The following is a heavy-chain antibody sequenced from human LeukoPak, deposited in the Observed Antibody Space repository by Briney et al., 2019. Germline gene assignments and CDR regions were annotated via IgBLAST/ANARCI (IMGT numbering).Heavy chain of an antibody. CDR2: ISGSGDGT. CDR1: GFTLSSHG. Sequence: GGGLRLFCGASGFTLSSHGMRWGRQAPREGAEWGFVISGSGDGTYYADSVKGRFTISRDNSKNTLYLQMKSLRAEDTAVYYCAKAGEQQWLRMHFDDWGQGTLVTVSS. D-gene: IGHD5-18*01. V-gene: IGHV3-23*01. J-gene: IGHJ4*02. CDR3: AKAGEQQWLRMHFDD.